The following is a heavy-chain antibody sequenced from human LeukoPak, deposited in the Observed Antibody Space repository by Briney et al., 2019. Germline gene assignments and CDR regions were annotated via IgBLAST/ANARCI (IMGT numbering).Heavy chain of an antibody. CDR2: ISGSSSTT. CDR3: EKGMEWVVVPAALDV. Sequence: GGSLRLSCAASGFTFSSYAMSWVRQAPGKGLEWVSAISGSSSTTFYADSVKGRFTISRDNSMDTLFLQMNSLRPEDTALYYCEKGMEWVVVPAALDVWGQGTTVSVSS. D-gene: IGHD2-2*01. J-gene: IGHJ6*02. V-gene: IGHV3-23*01. CDR1: GFTFSSYA.